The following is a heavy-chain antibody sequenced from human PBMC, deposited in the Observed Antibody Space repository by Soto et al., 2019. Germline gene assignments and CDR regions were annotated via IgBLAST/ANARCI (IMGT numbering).Heavy chain of an antibody. V-gene: IGHV1-69*02. J-gene: IGHJ4*02. Sequence: QVQLVQSGAEVKKPGSSVKVSCKASGGTFSSYTISWVRQAPGQGLEWMGRIIPILGIAKYAQKFQGRVTTSADKSTSTAYMELSSLRSEDTAVYYCARALTVGATVDYWGLGTLVTVSS. CDR3: ARALTVGATVDY. CDR2: IIPILGIA. D-gene: IGHD1-26*01. CDR1: GGTFSSYT.